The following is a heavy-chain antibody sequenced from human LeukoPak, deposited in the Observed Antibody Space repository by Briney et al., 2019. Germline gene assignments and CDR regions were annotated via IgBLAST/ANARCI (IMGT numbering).Heavy chain of an antibody. V-gene: IGHV4-34*01. D-gene: IGHD6-13*01. CDR3: ARASSSSSWYNRYFDY. CDR1: GGSFSGYY. Sequence: SETLSLTCAVYGGSFSGYYWSWIRQPPGKGLEWIGEINHSGSTNYNPSLKSRVTISVDTSMNQFSLKLSSVTAADTAVYYCARASSSSSWYNRYFDYWGQGTLVTVSS. CDR2: INHSGST. J-gene: IGHJ4*02.